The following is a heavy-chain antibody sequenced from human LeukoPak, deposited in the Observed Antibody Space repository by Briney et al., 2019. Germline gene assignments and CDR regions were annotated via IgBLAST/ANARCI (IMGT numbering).Heavy chain of an antibody. J-gene: IGHJ4*02. CDR1: GYTFTSYG. D-gene: IGHD6-13*01. V-gene: IGHV1-18*01. CDR2: ISAYNGNT. CDR3: ARDGGYRPPDY. Sequence: ASVKVSCKASGYTFTSYGISWVRQAPGQGLEWMGWISAYNGNTNYAQKLQGRVTMTTDTSTSTAYVELRSLRSDDTAVYYCARDGGYRPPDYWGQGTLVTVSS.